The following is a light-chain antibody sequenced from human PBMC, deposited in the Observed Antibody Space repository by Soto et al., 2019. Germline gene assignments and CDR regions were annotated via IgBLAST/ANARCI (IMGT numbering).Light chain of an antibody. V-gene: IGKV3-11*01. Sequence: EIVLTQSPGTLSLSKGERATLSCRASQSVGSYLAWFQVKPGQAPRLLIYDASDRATGVPDRFSGSGSGTDFTLTIRSLEPEDFAVYYCQQYNKWPITFGQGTRLEIK. CDR1: QSVGSY. CDR3: QQYNKWPIT. CDR2: DAS. J-gene: IGKJ5*01.